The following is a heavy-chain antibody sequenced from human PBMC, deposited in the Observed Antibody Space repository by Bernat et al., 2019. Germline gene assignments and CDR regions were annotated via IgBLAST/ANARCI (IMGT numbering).Heavy chain of an antibody. CDR2: ITSDSSTS. CDR3: ARPRGSGVVRDFDY. V-gene: IGHV3-48*02. CDR1: GFTFNTYD. D-gene: IGHD3-10*01. Sequence: EVQLVESGGGLVQPGGSLRLSCAASGFTFNTYDMNWVRQAPGKGLEWISHITSDSSTSHYADSVEGRFIISRDNAKNSLYLQMNNLRDDDTALYYCARPRGSGVVRDFDYWGQGTLVTVSS. J-gene: IGHJ4*02.